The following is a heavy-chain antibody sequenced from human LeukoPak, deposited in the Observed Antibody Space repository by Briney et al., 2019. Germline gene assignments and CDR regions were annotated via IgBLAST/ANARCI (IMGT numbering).Heavy chain of an antibody. CDR3: ATVATPGRVRGVPNWFDP. Sequence: ASVKVSCKASGYTFTSYYMHWVRQAPGQGLEWMGIINPSGGSTSYAQKFQGRVTMTEDTSTDTAYMELSSLRSEDTAVYYCATVATPGRVRGVPNWFDPWGQGTLVTVSS. CDR2: INPSGGST. J-gene: IGHJ5*02. D-gene: IGHD3-10*01. CDR1: GYTFTSYY. V-gene: IGHV1-46*01.